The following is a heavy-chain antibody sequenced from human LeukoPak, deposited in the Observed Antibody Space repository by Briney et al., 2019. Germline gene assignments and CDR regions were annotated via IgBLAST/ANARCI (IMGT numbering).Heavy chain of an antibody. CDR1: GYTFTGYY. CDR3: ARDDTAMAPSY. V-gene: IGHV1-2*02. CDR2: INPNSGGT. Sequence: ASVKVSCKASGYTFTGYYMHWVRQAPGQGLEWMGWINPNSGGTSYAQKFQGRVTMTRDTSISTAYMELSRLRSDDTAVYYCARDDTAMAPSYWGQGTLVTVSS. J-gene: IGHJ4*02. D-gene: IGHD5-18*01.